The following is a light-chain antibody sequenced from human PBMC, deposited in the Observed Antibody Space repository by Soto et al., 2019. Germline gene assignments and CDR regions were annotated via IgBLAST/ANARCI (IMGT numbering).Light chain of an antibody. J-gene: IGKJ2*01. CDR2: GAS. Sequence: EIVMTQSPGTLSLSPGERATISCRASQVIGSRYLAWYHQKSGQAPRLLIYGASSRATGIPDRFSGSGSGTDFTITISRLEHEGFGVYYCQQFGSSIPHTFGQGIKLEIK. CDR3: QQFGSSIPHT. CDR1: QVIGSRY. V-gene: IGKV3-20*01.